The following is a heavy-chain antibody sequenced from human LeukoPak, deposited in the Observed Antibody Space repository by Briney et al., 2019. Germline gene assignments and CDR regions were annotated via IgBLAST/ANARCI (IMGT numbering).Heavy chain of an antibody. Sequence: GGSLRLSCAASGVTFRSYSMNWVRQAPGKGLEWVSSISSSSSYIYYADSVKGRFTISRDNAKNSLYLQMNSLRAEDTAVYYCARDSDSSGYYDYWGQGTLVTVSS. CDR2: ISSSSSYI. D-gene: IGHD3-22*01. CDR3: ARDSDSSGYYDY. V-gene: IGHV3-21*01. CDR1: GVTFRSYS. J-gene: IGHJ4*02.